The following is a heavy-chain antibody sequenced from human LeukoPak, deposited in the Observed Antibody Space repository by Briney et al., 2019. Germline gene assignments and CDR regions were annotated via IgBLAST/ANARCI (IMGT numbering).Heavy chain of an antibody. V-gene: IGHV3-23*01. J-gene: IGHJ6*02. D-gene: IGHD1-26*01. CDR1: GFTFSSYY. CDR2: ISGSGGST. CDR3: AKDWSSGSWFYYSYGMDV. Sequence: QTGGSLRLSCAASGFTFSSYYMNWVRQAPGKGLEWVSVISGSGGSTYYADSVKGRFTISRDSSKNTLYLQMNSLRAEDTAVYYCAKDWSSGSWFYYSYGMDVWGQGTTVTVSS.